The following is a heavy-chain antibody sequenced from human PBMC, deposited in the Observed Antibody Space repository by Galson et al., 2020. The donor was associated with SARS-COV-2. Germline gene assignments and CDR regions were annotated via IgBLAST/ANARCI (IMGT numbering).Heavy chain of an antibody. J-gene: IGHJ4*02. V-gene: IGHV4-39*07. D-gene: IGHD3-10*01. CDR3: ASDQDASGSLYTSFDY. Sequence: SETLSLTCTVSAGSISSPNTYWDRLRQHPGRGLEWRGNIYYSGRTYNNPTLKRRVTISLDTSKNQFSLNLTSVTAADTAVYYCASDQDASGSLYTSFDYWGQGTLVTVSS. CDR1: AGSISSPNTY. CDR2: IYYSGRT.